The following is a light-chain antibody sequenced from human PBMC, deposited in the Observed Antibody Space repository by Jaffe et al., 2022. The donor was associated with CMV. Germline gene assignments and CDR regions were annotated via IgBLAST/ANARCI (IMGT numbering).Light chain of an antibody. CDR1: QSISSN. CDR3: QQYNNWPYT. J-gene: IGKJ2*01. CDR2: GAS. V-gene: IGKV3-15*01. Sequence: EIVMTQSPATLSVSPGERATLSCRAGQSISSNLAWYQQKPGRAPRLLIYGASSRATGIPARFSGSGSGTEFTLNISSLQSEDFAVYYCQQYNNWPYTFGQGTKVDIK.